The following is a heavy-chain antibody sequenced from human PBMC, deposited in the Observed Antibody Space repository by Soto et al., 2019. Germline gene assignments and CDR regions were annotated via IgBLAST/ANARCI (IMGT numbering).Heavy chain of an antibody. CDR3: AKHLSAWLRLEAFDV. D-gene: IGHD5-12*01. CDR2: AFYGGNT. Sequence: QVQLQESGPGLVKPSETLSLTCTVSVAPIRITNWAGIRRPPGKGLEWIGYAFYGGNTNNNPSLKSRVSISVDTSKSQFALKLNSVTVADTAVYYCAKHLSAWLRLEAFDVWGLETMVTVSS. J-gene: IGHJ3*01. CDR1: VAPIRITN. V-gene: IGHV4-59*08.